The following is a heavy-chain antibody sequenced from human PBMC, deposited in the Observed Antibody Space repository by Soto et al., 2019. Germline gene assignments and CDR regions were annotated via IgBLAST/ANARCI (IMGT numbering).Heavy chain of an antibody. CDR3: AHSRRIPMVRGKYAYYCYGMDV. J-gene: IGHJ6*02. CDR2: IYWDDDK. Sequence: QITLKESGPTLVKPTQTLTLTCTFSGFSLSTSGVGVGWIRQPPGKALEWLALIYWDDDKRYSPSLKSRLTITQSTSKNHVVLTMTNMDPVNTATYYCAHSRRIPMVRGKYAYYCYGMDVWGQGTPVTVSS. V-gene: IGHV2-5*02. D-gene: IGHD3-10*01. CDR1: GFSLSTSGVG.